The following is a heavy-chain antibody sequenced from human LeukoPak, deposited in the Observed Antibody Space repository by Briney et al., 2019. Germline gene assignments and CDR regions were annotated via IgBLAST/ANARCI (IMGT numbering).Heavy chain of an antibody. CDR3: ASPPEAYYYDSSGYSFDY. J-gene: IGHJ4*02. CDR2: IYYSGST. CDR1: GRSISSSSYY. Sequence: PSESLSLTRTVSGRSISSSSYYWGWLRQPPGKGLEGIRRIYYSGSTYYNPSLKSRVTISVDTSKNQYSLKLSSVTAADTAVYYCASPPEAYYYDSSGYSFDYWGQGTLVTVSS. D-gene: IGHD3-22*01. V-gene: IGHV4-39*01.